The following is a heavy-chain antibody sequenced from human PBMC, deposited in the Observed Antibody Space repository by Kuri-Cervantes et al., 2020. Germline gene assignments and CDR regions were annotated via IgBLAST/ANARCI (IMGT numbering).Heavy chain of an antibody. Sequence: SVKVSCKASGYTFSSYAISWVRQAPGQGLEWMGGIIPLFGTANYAQKFQGRVTITTDESTSTAYMKLSSLRSEDTAVYYCAREVGAYFDYWGQGTLVTVSS. CDR1: GYTFSSYA. D-gene: IGHD1-26*01. CDR3: AREVGAYFDY. V-gene: IGHV1-69*05. J-gene: IGHJ4*02. CDR2: IIPLFGTA.